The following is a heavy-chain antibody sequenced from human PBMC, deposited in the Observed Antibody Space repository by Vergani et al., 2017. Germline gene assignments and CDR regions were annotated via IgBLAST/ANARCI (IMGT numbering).Heavy chain of an antibody. Sequence: QITLKESGPTLVKPTQTLTLTCTFSGFSLNTRGVSVAWIRQPPGKALDCLALIYSNDDQHYSPSLNNRVTITKDTSKNQVVLTMTNMDYVDTGTYYCVYRKTGCGTSGCFYPFYYYNPTDVWLKGTTVTVSS. D-gene: IGHD1-7*01. CDR1: GFSLNTRGVS. J-gene: IGHJ6*03. CDR2: IYSNDDQ. CDR3: VYRKTGCGTSGCFYPFYYYNPTDV. V-gene: IGHV2-5*04.